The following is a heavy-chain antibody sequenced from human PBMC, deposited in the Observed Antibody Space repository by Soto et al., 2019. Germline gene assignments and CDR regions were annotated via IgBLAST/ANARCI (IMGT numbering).Heavy chain of an antibody. CDR1: GGSFSGYY. Sequence: SETLSLTCAVYGGSFSGYYWSWIRQPPGKGLEWIGEINHSGSTNYNPSLKSRVTISVDTSKNQFSLKLSSVTAADTAVYYCARGLISGSSTDAFDIWGQGTMVTVS. CDR3: ARGLISGSSTDAFDI. CDR2: INHSGST. V-gene: IGHV4-34*01. D-gene: IGHD1-26*01. J-gene: IGHJ3*02.